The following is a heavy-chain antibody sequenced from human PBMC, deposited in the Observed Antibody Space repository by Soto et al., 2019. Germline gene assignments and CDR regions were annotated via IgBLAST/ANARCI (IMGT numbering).Heavy chain of an antibody. CDR2: ISYDGSNK. V-gene: IGHV3-30*18. CDR3: AKERGIAARLYYYGMDV. J-gene: IGHJ6*02. Sequence: GGSLRLSCAASGFTFSSYGMHWVRQAPGKGLEWVAVISYDGSNKYYADSVKGRFTISRDNSKNTLYLQMNSLRAEDTAVYYCAKERGIAARLYYYGMDVWGQGTTVTVSS. CDR1: GFTFSSYG. D-gene: IGHD6-6*01.